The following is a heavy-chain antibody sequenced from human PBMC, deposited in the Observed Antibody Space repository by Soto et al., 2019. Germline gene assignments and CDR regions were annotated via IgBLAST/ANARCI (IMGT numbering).Heavy chain of an antibody. D-gene: IGHD6-19*01. J-gene: IGHJ4*02. CDR3: AREDSAVIALDY. CDR1: GYTFTAYS. V-gene: IGHV1-2*02. CDR2: FNPNSGDT. Sequence: EASVKVSCKASGYTFTAYSMHWVRQAPGQGLEWIGWFNPNSGDTVYAEKFQGRVTLTRDTSISTAYMELSSLRSDDTALYYCAREDSAVIALDYCDQGPLVTVSS.